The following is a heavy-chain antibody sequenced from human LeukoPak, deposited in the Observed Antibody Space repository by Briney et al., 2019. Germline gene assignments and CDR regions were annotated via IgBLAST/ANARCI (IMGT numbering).Heavy chain of an antibody. Sequence: SSETLSLTCAVYGGSFSGYYWSWIRQPPGKGLEWIGSIYYSGSTYYNPSLKSRVTISVDTSKNQFSLKLSSVTAADTAVYYCARDRRIGARDYAFYWGQGTLVTVSS. CDR1: GGSFSGYY. D-gene: IGHD4-17*01. CDR3: ARDRRIGARDYAFY. V-gene: IGHV4-34*01. CDR2: IYYSGST. J-gene: IGHJ4*02.